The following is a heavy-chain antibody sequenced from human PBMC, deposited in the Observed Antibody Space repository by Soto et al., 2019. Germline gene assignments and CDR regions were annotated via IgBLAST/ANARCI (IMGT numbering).Heavy chain of an antibody. D-gene: IGHD6-6*01. J-gene: IGHJ6*02. V-gene: IGHV3-30*04. CDR2: ISYDGSNK. CDR3: ARVGSSSENYYYYYGMDV. Sequence: GGSLRLSCAASGFTLSSYAMHWVRQAPGKGLEWVALISYDGSNKYYADSVKGRFTISRDNSKNTVYLQMNSLRAEDTAVYYCARVGSSSENYYYYYGMDVWGQGTTVTVSS. CDR1: GFTLSSYA.